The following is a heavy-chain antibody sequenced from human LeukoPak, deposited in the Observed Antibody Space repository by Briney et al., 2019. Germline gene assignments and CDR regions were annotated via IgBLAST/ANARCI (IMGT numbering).Heavy chain of an antibody. CDR1: GGSFSGYY. CDR2: INHSGSS. D-gene: IGHD3-9*01. Sequence: KPSETLSLTCAVYGGSFSGYYWSWIRQPPGKGLEWIGEINHSGSSNYNPSLKSRVTISVDTSKNQFSLKLSSVTAADTAVYYCARAGTFMYYDILTSPYYGMDVWGQGTTVTVSS. CDR3: ARAGTFMYYDILTSPYYGMDV. V-gene: IGHV4-34*01. J-gene: IGHJ6*02.